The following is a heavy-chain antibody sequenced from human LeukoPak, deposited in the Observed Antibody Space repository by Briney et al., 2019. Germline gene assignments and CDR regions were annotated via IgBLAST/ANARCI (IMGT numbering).Heavy chain of an antibody. CDR3: ARGLRLGEFPRHIFDY. Sequence: SQTLSLTCTVSGYSISSGYYWGWIRQPPGKGLEWIGSIYYSGSTYYNPSLKSRVTISVDTSKNQFSLKLSSVTAADTAVYYCARGLRLGEFPRHIFDYWGQGTLVTVSS. J-gene: IGHJ4*02. CDR1: GYSISSGYY. CDR2: IYYSGST. V-gene: IGHV4-38-2*02. D-gene: IGHD3-16*01.